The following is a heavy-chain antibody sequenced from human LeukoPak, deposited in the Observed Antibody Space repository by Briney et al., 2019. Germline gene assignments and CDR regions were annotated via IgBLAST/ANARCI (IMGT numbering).Heavy chain of an antibody. V-gene: IGHV3-48*01. J-gene: IGHJ3*02. CDR1: GFTFSSYS. CDR2: ISSSSSTT. Sequence: TGGSLRLSCAASGFTFSSYSMNWVRQAPGKGLEWVSYISSSSSTTYYADSVKGRFTISRDNAKNSLYLQMNSLRAEDTAVYYCARVGATTHDAFDIWGQGTMVTVSS. CDR3: ARVGATTHDAFDI. D-gene: IGHD1-26*01.